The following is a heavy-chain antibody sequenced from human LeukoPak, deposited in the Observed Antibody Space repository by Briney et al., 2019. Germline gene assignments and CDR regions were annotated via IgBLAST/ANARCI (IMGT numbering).Heavy chain of an antibody. CDR3: ARFPQRRGYSYGWIDY. D-gene: IGHD5-18*01. CDR2: IYYSGST. CDR1: GGSISSSSYY. V-gene: IGHV4-39*07. Sequence: SETLSLTCTVSGGSISSSSYYWGWIRQPPGKGLEWIGSIYYSGSTYYNPSLKSRVTISVDTSKNQFSLKLSSVTAADTAVYYCARFPQRRGYSYGWIDYWGQGTLVTVSS. J-gene: IGHJ4*02.